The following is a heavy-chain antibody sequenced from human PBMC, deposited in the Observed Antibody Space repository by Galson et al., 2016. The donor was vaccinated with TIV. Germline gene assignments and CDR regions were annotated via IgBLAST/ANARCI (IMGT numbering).Heavy chain of an antibody. J-gene: IGHJ6*02. CDR1: GYSFTTFW. CDR2: IYPEDSDT. Sequence: QSGAEVKKPGESLKISCKASGYSFTTFWIGWVRQMPGKGLEWMGVIYPEDSDTRYSPSFQGQVTISADKSIRTAYLQWSSLKASDSAIFYCARHGVYSGPSDYGMDVWGQGTTVTVSS. CDR3: ARHGVYSGPSDYGMDV. V-gene: IGHV5-51*01. D-gene: IGHD6-6*01.